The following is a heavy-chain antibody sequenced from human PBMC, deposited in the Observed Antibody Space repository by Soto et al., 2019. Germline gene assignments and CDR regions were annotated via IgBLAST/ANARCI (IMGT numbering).Heavy chain of an antibody. Sequence: EVQLVESEGGLVQPGGSLRLSCVVSGFSFSDHYMDWVRQAPEKRLEWVGRTRNKAKSYSTAYAASVKGRFTISRDDSRNSVYLQMDSLRTEDTAVYYCVRVRDYYDSRGYSTDAFDIWGQGSMVTVSS. CDR3: VRVRDYYDSRGYSTDAFDI. CDR1: GFSFSDHY. D-gene: IGHD3-22*01. V-gene: IGHV3-72*01. J-gene: IGHJ3*02. CDR2: TRNKAKSYST.